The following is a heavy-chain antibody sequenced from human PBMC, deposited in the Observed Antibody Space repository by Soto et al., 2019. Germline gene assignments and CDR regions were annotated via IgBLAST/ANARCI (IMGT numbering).Heavy chain of an antibody. V-gene: IGHV1-3*01. CDR2: TNADNGNT. J-gene: IGHJ6*02. CDR3: ARGRFTVDSNNHYGMDV. Sequence: ASVKVSCKASGFTFTIYARHWESQAPGQSLEWMGRTNADNGNTKYSQKFQGRVNITRDTSASTAYMELSSMKSQDTAVYYCARGRFTVDSNNHYGMDVWGLATTVTVSS. D-gene: IGHD3-16*01. CDR1: GFTFTIYA.